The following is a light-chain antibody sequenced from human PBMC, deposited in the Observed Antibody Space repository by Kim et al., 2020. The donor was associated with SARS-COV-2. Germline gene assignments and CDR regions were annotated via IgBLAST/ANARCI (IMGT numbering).Light chain of an antibody. CDR1: KLGDKY. Sequence: SYELTQPPSVSVSPGQTASITCAGDKLGDKYACWYQQKPGQSPVLVIYQDSKRPSGIPERFSGSNSGNTATLTISGTQAMDEADHYRQAQDSSNAVVFGG. CDR3: QAQDSSNAVV. CDR2: QDS. V-gene: IGLV3-1*01. J-gene: IGLJ2*01.